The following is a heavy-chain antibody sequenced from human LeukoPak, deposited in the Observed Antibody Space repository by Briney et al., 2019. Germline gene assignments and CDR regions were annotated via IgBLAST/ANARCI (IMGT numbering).Heavy chain of an antibody. CDR3: ARRRQWLVDDAFDI. CDR1: GGSISSYY. J-gene: IGHJ3*02. V-gene: IGHV4-59*08. D-gene: IGHD6-19*01. CDR2: IYYSGST. Sequence: PSETLSLTCTVSGGSISSYYWSWIRQPPGKGLEWIGYIYYSGSTNYNPSLKSRVTISVDTPKNQFSLKLSSVTAADTAVYYCARRRQWLVDDAFDIWGQGTMVTVSS.